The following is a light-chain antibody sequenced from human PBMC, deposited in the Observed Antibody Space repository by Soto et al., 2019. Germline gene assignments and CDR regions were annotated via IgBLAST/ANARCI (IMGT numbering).Light chain of an antibody. Sequence: EIVLTPSPATLSLSPWERATLSCRASPSVSSYLAWYQQKPGQAPRLLIYGASTRATGIPARFSGSGSGTEFTLTISSLQSEDFAVYYCQQYNNWPSWTFGQGTKVDIK. CDR1: PSVSSY. J-gene: IGKJ1*01. V-gene: IGKV3-15*01. CDR3: QQYNNWPSWT. CDR2: GAS.